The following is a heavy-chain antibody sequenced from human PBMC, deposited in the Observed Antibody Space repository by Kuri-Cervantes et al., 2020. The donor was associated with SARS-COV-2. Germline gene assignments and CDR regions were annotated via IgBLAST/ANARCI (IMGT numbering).Heavy chain of an antibody. CDR2: ISSSSSYI. V-gene: IGHV3-21*01. D-gene: IGHD3-10*01. CDR3: ARGDYGSGSYGYYYGMDV. CDR1: GFTFSSYS. Sequence: GESLKISCAASGFTFSSYSMNWVRQAPGKGLEWVSSISSSSSYIYYADSVKGRFTISRDNAKNSLYLQMNSLRAEDTAVYYCARGDYGSGSYGYYYGMDVWGQGTTVTVSS. J-gene: IGHJ6*02.